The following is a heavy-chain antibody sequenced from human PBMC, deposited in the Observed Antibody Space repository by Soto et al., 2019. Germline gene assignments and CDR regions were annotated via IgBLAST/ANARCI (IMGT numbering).Heavy chain of an antibody. J-gene: IGHJ4*02. CDR1: GYTFTSYT. CDR3: AGGGGWVGEASFAS. V-gene: IGHV1-3*01. CDR2: INAGNGRE. Sequence: QVQLEQSGAEVKKPGASVKISCKTSGYTFTSYTLHWVRQAPGQGLEWMGWINAGNGREKYSQRFQDRVSLSTDKPATPACTGLKRLTPEGTAVYYGAGGGGWVGEASFASWGQGTQVIVSS. D-gene: IGHD3-10*01.